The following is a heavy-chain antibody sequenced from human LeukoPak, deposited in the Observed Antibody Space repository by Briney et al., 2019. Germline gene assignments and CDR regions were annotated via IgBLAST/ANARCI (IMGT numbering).Heavy chain of an antibody. CDR2: ISSSSSYI. CDR3: ARDARWNWNYVDY. CDR1: GFTFSSYR. V-gene: IGHV3-21*01. Sequence: GGSLRLSCAASGFTFSSYRMNWVRQAPGKGLEWVSSISSSSSYIYYADSVKGRFTISRDNAKNSLYLQMNSLRAEDTAVYYCARDARWNWNYVDYWGQRTLVTVSS. J-gene: IGHJ4*02. D-gene: IGHD1-1*01.